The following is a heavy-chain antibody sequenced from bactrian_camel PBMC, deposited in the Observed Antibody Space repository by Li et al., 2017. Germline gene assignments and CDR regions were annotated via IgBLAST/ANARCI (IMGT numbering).Heavy chain of an antibody. CDR1: GATDRSYS. J-gene: IGHJ4*01. V-gene: IGHV3S55*01. CDR3: AAEGRPSLIVGTCTTIGPAAN. CDR2: IEENGRT. D-gene: IGHD3*01. Sequence: QVQLVESGGGSVEAGGSLRLTCTASGATDRSYSMGWFRQAPGKERDGVACIEENGRTSYAVAVEGRFTISRDNVNNTLYLQMNSLKPEDTAIYYCAAEGRPSLIVGTCTTIGPAANWGQGTQVTVS.